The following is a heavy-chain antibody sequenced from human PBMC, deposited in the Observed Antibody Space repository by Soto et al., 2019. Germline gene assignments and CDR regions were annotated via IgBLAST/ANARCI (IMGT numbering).Heavy chain of an antibody. D-gene: IGHD6-19*01. J-gene: IGHJ4*02. CDR3: ARGPGIAVAGSDFDY. CDR2: IGTAGDT. CDR1: GFTFSSYD. V-gene: IGHV3-13*01. Sequence: TGGSLRLSCAASGFTFSSYDMHWVRQATGKGLEWVSAIGTAGDTYYPGSVKGRFTISRENAKNSLYLQMNSLRAGDTAVYYCARGPGIAVAGSDFDYWGQGTLVTVSS.